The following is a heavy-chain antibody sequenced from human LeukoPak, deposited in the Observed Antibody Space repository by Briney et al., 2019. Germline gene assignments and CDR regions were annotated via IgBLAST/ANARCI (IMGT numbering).Heavy chain of an antibody. CDR2: ISAYNGNT. V-gene: IGHV1-18*01. Sequence: ASVKVSCKASGYXFTSYGISWVRQAPGQGLEWMGWISAYNGNTNYAQKLQGRVTMTTDTSTSTAYMELRSLRSDDTAVYYCARDPLHRTGTTFDYWGQGTLVTVSS. CDR3: ARDPLHRTGTTFDY. J-gene: IGHJ4*02. D-gene: IGHD1-1*01. CDR1: GYXFTSYG.